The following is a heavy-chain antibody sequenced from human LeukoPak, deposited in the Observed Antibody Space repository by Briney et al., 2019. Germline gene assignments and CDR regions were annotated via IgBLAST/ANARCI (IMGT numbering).Heavy chain of an antibody. Sequence: PSETLSLTCAVYGGSFSGYYWSWIRQPPGKGLEWIGEINHSGSTNYNPSLKSRVTISVDTSKNQFSLKLSSVTAADTAVYYCARVGYDSSGYYESNDYWGQGTLVTVSS. CDR2: INHSGST. CDR1: GGSFSGYY. J-gene: IGHJ4*02. D-gene: IGHD3-22*01. CDR3: ARVGYDSSGYYESNDY. V-gene: IGHV4-34*01.